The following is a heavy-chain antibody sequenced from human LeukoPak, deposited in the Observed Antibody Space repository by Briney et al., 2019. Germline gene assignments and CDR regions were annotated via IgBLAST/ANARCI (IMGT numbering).Heavy chain of an antibody. J-gene: IGHJ4*02. CDR1: GGSFSGYY. Sequence: SSETLSLTCAVYGGSFSGYYWSWIRQPPGKGLEWIGEINHSGSTNYNPSLKSRVTISVDTSKNQFSLELSSVTAADTAVYYCARAVGTIFGVDSRQQAFDYWGQGTLVTVSS. V-gene: IGHV4-34*01. CDR2: INHSGST. D-gene: IGHD3-3*01. CDR3: ARAVGTIFGVDSRQQAFDY.